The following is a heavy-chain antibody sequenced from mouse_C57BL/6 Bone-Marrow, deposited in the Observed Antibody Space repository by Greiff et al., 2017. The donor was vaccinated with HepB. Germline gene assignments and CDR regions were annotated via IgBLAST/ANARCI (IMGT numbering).Heavy chain of an antibody. CDR3: ARDGAYYSNYGGAWLAY. CDR1: GYSITSGYY. V-gene: IGHV3-6*01. J-gene: IGHJ3*01. CDR2: ISYDGSN. Sequence: VQLQQSGPGLVKPSQSLSLTCSVTGYSITSGYYWNWIRQFPGNKLEWMGYISYDGSNNYNPSLKNRISITRDTSKNQFFLKLNSVTTEDTATYYCARDGAYYSNYGGAWLAYWGQGTLVTVSA. D-gene: IGHD2-5*01.